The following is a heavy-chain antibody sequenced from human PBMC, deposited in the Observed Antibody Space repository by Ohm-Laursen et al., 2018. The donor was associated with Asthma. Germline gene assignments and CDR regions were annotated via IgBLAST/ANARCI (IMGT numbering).Heavy chain of an antibody. CDR3: TRGGHYGSYFDY. Sequence: SLRLSCTAPGFTFSSYAMHRVRQAPGKGLEWVAVISYDGSNKYYADSVKGRFTTSRDNSKNTLYLQMNSLRAEDTAVYYCTRGGHYGSYFDYWGQGTLVTVSS. J-gene: IGHJ4*02. D-gene: IGHD4-17*01. CDR1: GFTFSSYA. V-gene: IGHV3-30-3*01. CDR2: ISYDGSNK.